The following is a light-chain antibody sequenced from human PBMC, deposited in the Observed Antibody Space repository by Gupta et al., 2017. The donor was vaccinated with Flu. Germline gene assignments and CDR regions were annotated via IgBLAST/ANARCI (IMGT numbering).Light chain of an antibody. CDR3: QQRYTIHQTVT. CDR1: RSISTF. CDR2: AAS. J-gene: IGKJ4*01. Sequence: DIQMTQSPTSLSASVGDRVTITCRASRSISTFLNWYQQKPGKAPRLLIFAASSLQKGVTSRFSGSGDGTDFTLTISSRQPEDFATYYCQQRYTIHQTVTFGAETKVEIK. V-gene: IGKV1-39*01.